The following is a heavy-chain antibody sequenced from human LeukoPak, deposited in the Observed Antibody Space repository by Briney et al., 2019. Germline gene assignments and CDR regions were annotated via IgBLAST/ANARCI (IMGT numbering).Heavy chain of an antibody. CDR3: ARADWDTAMIDY. CDR1: GFTFSSYA. D-gene: IGHD5-18*01. CDR2: ISSSSSYI. J-gene: IGHJ4*02. V-gene: IGHV3-21*01. Sequence: GGSLRLSCAASGFTFSSYAMSWVRQAPGKGLEWVSSISSSSSYIYYADSVKGRFTISRDNAKKSLYLQMNSLRAEDTAVYYCARADWDTAMIDYWGQGTVVTVSS.